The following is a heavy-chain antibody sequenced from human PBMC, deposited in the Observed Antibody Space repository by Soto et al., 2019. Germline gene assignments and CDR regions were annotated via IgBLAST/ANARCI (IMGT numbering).Heavy chain of an antibody. CDR2: INGDASST. CDR1: GFSIRDYW. J-gene: IGHJ6*02. Sequence: GWSLRLSCAASGFSIRDYWMHWVRQGPGEGLVWVSCINGDASSTTYADSVKGRFTISRDDAQNTVYLQMSSLRADDTAIYFCARDRSYAMDVWGQGTRVTVSS. CDR3: ARDRSYAMDV. V-gene: IGHV3-74*01.